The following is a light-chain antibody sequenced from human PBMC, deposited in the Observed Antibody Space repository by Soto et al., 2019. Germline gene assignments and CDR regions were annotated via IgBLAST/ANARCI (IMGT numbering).Light chain of an antibody. CDR2: KAS. CDR1: QSFSTW. CDR3: QQYKSYSWT. V-gene: IGKV1-5*03. Sequence: DIQMTQSPSTLSASVGDTVTITCRASQSFSTWLAWYQQKPGRAPKLLIYKASTLESGVPARFSGSGSGTEFTLTISSLQPDDFATYYCQQYKSYSWTFGQGTKV. J-gene: IGKJ1*01.